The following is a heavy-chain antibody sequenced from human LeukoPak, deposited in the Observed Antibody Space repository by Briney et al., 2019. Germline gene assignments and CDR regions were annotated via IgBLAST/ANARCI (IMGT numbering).Heavy chain of an antibody. Sequence: GSLRLSCAASGFTFSSYAMSWVRQAPGKGLEWAPAIGGSGGSTYYADSVKGRFTISRDNSKNTLYLQMNSLRAEDTAVYYCAKDAPVNIVVVPAANSWGQGTLVTVSS. CDR2: IGGSGGST. D-gene: IGHD2-2*01. J-gene: IGHJ4*02. V-gene: IGHV3-23*01. CDR3: AKDAPVNIVVVPAANS. CDR1: GFTFSSYA.